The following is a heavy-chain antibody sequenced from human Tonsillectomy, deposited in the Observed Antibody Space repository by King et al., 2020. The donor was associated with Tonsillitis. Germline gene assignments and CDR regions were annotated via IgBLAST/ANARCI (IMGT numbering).Heavy chain of an antibody. J-gene: IGHJ4*02. D-gene: IGHD1-26*01. CDR2: IDPNSGGT. V-gene: IGHV1-2*02. CDR1: GYIFTGYY. Sequence: QLQLVQSGAEVKKPGASVKVSCKASGYIFTGYYMHWVRQAPGQGLEWMGWIDPNSGGTNYAQKLQGRVTMTRDTSISTAYMDLSRLRSDDTAVYYCARDRGGSSYPLDYWGQGTLVTVSS. CDR3: ARDRGGSSYPLDY.